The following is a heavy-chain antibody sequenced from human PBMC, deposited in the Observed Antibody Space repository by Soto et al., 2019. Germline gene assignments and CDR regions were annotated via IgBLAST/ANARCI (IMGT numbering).Heavy chain of an antibody. D-gene: IGHD3-3*01. Sequence: SGGRFCWAWIRKRPGKGLEWIGQIYNSGSAHHNHSLKSRVTMWVDTSKNNFSLRLTSVTAADSSFYYCARVTIFEHWFAPRVQCILVT. CDR3: ARVTIFEHWFAP. V-gene: IGHV4-39*02. CDR2: IYNSGSA. CDR1: SGGRFC. J-gene: IGHJ5*02.